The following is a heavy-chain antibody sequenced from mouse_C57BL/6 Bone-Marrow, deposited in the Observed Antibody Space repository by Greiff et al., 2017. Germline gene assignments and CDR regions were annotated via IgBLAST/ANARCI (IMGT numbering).Heavy chain of an antibody. CDR2: ISDGGSYT. V-gene: IGHV5-4*01. CDR3: AREDYGSSQFAY. D-gene: IGHD1-1*01. Sequence: EVKLMESGGGLVKPGGSLKLSCAASGFTFSRYAMSWVRQTPEKRLEWVATISDGGSYTYYPDNVKGRFTISRDNAKNHLYLQMSHLKSEDTAMYYCAREDYGSSQFAYWGQGTLVTVSA. CDR1: GFTFSRYA. J-gene: IGHJ3*01.